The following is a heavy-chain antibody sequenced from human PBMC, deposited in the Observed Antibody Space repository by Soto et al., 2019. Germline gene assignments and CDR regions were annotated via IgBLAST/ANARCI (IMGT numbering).Heavy chain of an antibody. CDR2: INSSGGST. Sequence: ASVKVSCKASGYTFTRYYMHWLRQAPGQGLEWMGIINSSGGSTSYAQKFQGRVTMTRDTSTSTVYMELSSRRAEDTAVYYCAKARNLYPNFDYWGQGTLVTVSS. D-gene: IGHD2-2*01. CDR3: AKARNLYPNFDY. CDR1: GYTFTRYY. V-gene: IGHV1-46*01. J-gene: IGHJ4*02.